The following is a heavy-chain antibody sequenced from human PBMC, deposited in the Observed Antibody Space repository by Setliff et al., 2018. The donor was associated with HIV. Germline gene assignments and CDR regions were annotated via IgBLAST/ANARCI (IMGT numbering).Heavy chain of an antibody. D-gene: IGHD1-26*01. CDR2: IKYDGSEK. CDR3: ATDCAVVGGTGSLDS. J-gene: IGHJ4*02. V-gene: IGHV3-7*03. CDR1: GFTFSSYW. Sequence: PGGSLRLSCAASGFTFSSYWMSWVRQAPGKGLEWVANIKYDGSEKYYMDSVKGRLTISRDNAKNSLYLQMNSLRVEDTAVYYCATDCAVVGGTGSLDSWGQGTLVTVSS.